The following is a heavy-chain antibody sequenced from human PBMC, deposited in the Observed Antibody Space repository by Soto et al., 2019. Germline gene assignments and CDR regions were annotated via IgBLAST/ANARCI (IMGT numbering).Heavy chain of an antibody. CDR3: ARVPDY. J-gene: IGHJ4*02. Sequence: QLQLQESGSGLVKPSQTLSLTCVVSGGSINSGGYSWSWYRQPPGKGLEWIGYIYHSGSTYYNPSLKSRVAISVDRSKNQFSLKLSSVTAADTAVCYCARVPDYWGQGALVTVSS. CDR1: GGSINSGGYS. V-gene: IGHV4-30-2*01. CDR2: IYHSGST.